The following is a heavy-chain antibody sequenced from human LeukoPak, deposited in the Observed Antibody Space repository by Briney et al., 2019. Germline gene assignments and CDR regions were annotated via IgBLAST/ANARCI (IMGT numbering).Heavy chain of an antibody. V-gene: IGHV3-30*03. D-gene: IGHD3-16*01. CDR2: ISYDGSTK. CDR3: AGVPNVREGEWFDP. J-gene: IGHJ5*02. CDR1: GLTLSRYG. Sequence: GGSLRLSCAASGLTLSRYGMHWVRQAPGKGLEWVAVISYDGSTKNYADSVKDRFTISRDNSENTLYLQMSSLRAEDTAVYYCAGVPNVREGEWFDPWGQGTLVTVSS.